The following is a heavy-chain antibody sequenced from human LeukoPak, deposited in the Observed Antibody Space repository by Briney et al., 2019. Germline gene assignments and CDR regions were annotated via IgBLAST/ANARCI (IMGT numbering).Heavy chain of an antibody. Sequence: PSETLSLTCTVSGGSISSNWWSWVRQSPGKGLEWIGEIYVSGTTNYNPSLKSRVTISVDQSKRQFSLKLNSVTAADTAVYYCARISWPNEIFDYWGQGTLVTVSS. V-gene: IGHV4-4*02. D-gene: IGHD2-8*01. CDR3: ARISWPNEIFDY. CDR1: GGSISSNW. J-gene: IGHJ4*02. CDR2: IYVSGTT.